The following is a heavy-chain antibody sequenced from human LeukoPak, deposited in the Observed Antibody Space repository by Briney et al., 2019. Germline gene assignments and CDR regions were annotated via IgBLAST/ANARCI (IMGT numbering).Heavy chain of an antibody. D-gene: IGHD3-22*01. CDR1: GFTFSSYS. V-gene: IGHV3-21*04. CDR3: ARDNPNYYDSSGYPLDAFDI. J-gene: IGHJ3*02. CDR2: ISSSSSYI. Sequence: GGSLRLSCAASGFTFSSYSMNWVRQAPGKGLEWVSSISSSSSYIYYADSVKGRFTISRDNAKNTLYLQMNSLRSEDTAVYYCARDNPNYYDSSGYPLDAFDIWGQGTMVTVSS.